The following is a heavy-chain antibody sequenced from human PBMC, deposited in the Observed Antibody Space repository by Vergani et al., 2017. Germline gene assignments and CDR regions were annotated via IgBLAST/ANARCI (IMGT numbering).Heavy chain of an antibody. V-gene: IGHV1-69*04. CDR2: IIPILGIA. CDR3: ARDSSDSDAFDI. J-gene: IGHJ4*02. Sequence: QVQLVQSGAEVKKPGSSVKVSCKASGGTFSSYAISWVRQAPGQGLEWMGRIIPILGIANYAQKFQGRVTITADKSTSTAYMGLSSLRSEDTAVYYCARDSSDSDAFDIWGQGTLVTVSS. D-gene: IGHD6-25*01. CDR1: GGTFSSYA.